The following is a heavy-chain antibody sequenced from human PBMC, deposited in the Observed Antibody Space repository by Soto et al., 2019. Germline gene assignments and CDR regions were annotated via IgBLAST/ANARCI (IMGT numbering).Heavy chain of an antibody. CDR1: GGSISSGGYY. CDR2: IYYSGST. Sequence: PSETLSLTCTVSGGSISSGGYYWSWIRQHPGKGLEWIGYIYYSGSTYYNPSLKSRVTISVDTSKNQFSLKLSSVTAADTAVCYCARLYYDILTGPLLGFDYWGQGTLVTVSS. J-gene: IGHJ4*02. V-gene: IGHV4-31*03. CDR3: ARLYYDILTGPLLGFDY. D-gene: IGHD3-9*01.